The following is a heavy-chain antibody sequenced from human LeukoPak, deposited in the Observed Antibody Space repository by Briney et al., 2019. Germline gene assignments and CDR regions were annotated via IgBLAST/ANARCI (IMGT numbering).Heavy chain of an antibody. CDR2: IYYSGST. Sequence: PSETLSLTCTVSGGSISSYYWSWIRQPPGKGLEWIGYIYYSGSTNYNPSLKSRVTISVDTSKNQFSLKLSSVTAADTAVYYCARDRGYDFWSGYYNYYYYGMDVWGQGTTVTVSS. D-gene: IGHD3-3*01. J-gene: IGHJ6*02. CDR3: ARDRGYDFWSGYYNYYYYGMDV. V-gene: IGHV4-59*01. CDR1: GGSISSYY.